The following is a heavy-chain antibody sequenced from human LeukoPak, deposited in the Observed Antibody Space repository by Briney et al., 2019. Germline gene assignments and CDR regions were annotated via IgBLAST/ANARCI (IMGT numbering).Heavy chain of an antibody. Sequence: SVKVSCKASGYTFTGYYMHWVRQAPGQGLEWMGWINPNSGGTNYAQKFQGRVTMTRDTSISTAYMELSRLRSDDTAVYYCARDGSGSTGYNWFDPWGQGTLVTVS. V-gene: IGHV1-2*02. CDR2: INPNSGGT. CDR1: GYTFTGYY. D-gene: IGHD3-10*01. J-gene: IGHJ5*02. CDR3: ARDGSGSTGYNWFDP.